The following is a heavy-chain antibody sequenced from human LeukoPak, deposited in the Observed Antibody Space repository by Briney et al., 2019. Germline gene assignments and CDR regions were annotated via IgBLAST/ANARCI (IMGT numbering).Heavy chain of an antibody. CDR2: INPANGYA. J-gene: IGHJ3*02. D-gene: IGHD2-15*01. Sequence: GASVKVSCKASGYTFTSYAMHWVRQAPGQTLEWLGWINPANGYAKYSQELQGGVAITRDTSASAAYLELSSLRSDDTAVYYCVRSGYCYGGTCHSGAFDIWGQGTVVTVSS. V-gene: IGHV1-3*01. CDR1: GYTFTSYA. CDR3: VRSGYCYGGTCHSGAFDI.